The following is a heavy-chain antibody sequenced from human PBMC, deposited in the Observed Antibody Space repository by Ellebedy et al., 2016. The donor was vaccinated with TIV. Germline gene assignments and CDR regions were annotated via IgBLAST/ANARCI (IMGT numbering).Heavy chain of an antibody. V-gene: IGHV4-4*02. CDR1: GGSISSNHW. J-gene: IGHJ6*02. CDR3: AREGITMFGLLLSPGSLDV. CDR2: IYHRGST. D-gene: IGHD3-3*01. Sequence: MPGGSLRLSCAVSGGSISSNHWWSWVRQPPGKGLEWIGEIYHRGSTNYNPSLKSRVTISVDKSKNQFSLKLTSVTAADTAVYYCAREGITMFGLLLSPGSLDVWGPGTTVTVTS.